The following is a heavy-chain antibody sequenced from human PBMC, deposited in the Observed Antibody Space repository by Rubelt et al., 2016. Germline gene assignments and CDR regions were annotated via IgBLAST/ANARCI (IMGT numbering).Heavy chain of an antibody. CDR3: ARPGIGFESEHDAFEI. Sequence: GQLVESGGGLVQPGGSLRLSCAASGFTFSSYSMNWVRQAPGKGLEWVSYISGSSSTIYYADSVKGRFTISRDNAENSLYLQMNSLRAEDTAVYYCARPGIGFESEHDAFEIWGQGTMVTVSS. J-gene: IGHJ3*02. CDR2: ISGSSSTI. CDR1: GFTFSSYS. V-gene: IGHV3-48*04. D-gene: IGHD6-13*01.